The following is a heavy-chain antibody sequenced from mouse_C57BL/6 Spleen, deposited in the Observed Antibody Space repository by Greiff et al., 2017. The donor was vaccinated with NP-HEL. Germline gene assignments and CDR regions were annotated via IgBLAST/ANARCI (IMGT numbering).Heavy chain of an antibody. CDR3: ARGGDGYYDYYAMDY. D-gene: IGHD2-3*01. J-gene: IGHJ4*01. Sequence: VQLQQSGAELARPGASVKLSCKASGYTFTSYGISWVKQRTGQGLEWIGEIYPRSGNTYYNEKFKGKATLTADKSSSTAYMELRSLTSEDSAVYFCARGGDGYYDYYAMDYWGQGTSVTVSS. V-gene: IGHV1-81*01. CDR1: GYTFTSYG. CDR2: IYPRSGNT.